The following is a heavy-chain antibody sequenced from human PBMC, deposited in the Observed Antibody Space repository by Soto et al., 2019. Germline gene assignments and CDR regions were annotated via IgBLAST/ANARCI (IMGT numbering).Heavy chain of an antibody. CDR3: ARSRSGYSSSLGAFEI. J-gene: IGHJ3*02. CDR2: INPNSGGT. Sequence: QVQLVQSGAEVKKPGASVKVSCKASGYTFTGYYMHWVRQAPGQGLEWMGWINPNSGGTNYAQKFQGWVTMTRDTSISTAYMELSRLRSDDTAVYYCARSRSGYSSSLGAFEIWGQGTMVTVSS. V-gene: IGHV1-2*04. CDR1: GYTFTGYY. D-gene: IGHD6-13*01.